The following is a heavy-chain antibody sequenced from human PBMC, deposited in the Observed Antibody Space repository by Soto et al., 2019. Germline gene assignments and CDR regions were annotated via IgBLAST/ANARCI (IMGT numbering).Heavy chain of an antibody. Sequence: EVQLVESGGGLVQPGGSLRLSCAASGFTFSSYWMHWVRQAPGKGLVWVSHIDSDGSSTTYADSVKGRFTISRDNAKSTLYLQMNSLRAEATAVYYCARDYPGNGIDYWGQGTLVTVSS. CDR2: IDSDGSST. J-gene: IGHJ4*02. V-gene: IGHV3-74*01. CDR1: GFTFSSYW. D-gene: IGHD1-1*01. CDR3: ARDYPGNGIDY.